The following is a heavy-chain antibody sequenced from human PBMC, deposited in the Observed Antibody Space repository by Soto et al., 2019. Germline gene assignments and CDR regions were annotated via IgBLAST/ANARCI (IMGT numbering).Heavy chain of an antibody. D-gene: IGHD6-13*01. Sequence: SETLSLTCTVSGGSISTYYWSWIRHPPGKGLEWIGYINYNGRTNYNPSLKSRVTMSLDTSKNQFSLKLRSVTAADTAVFYCARYAGSSWFDYWGQGTLVTVSS. V-gene: IGHV4-59*01. CDR2: INYNGRT. J-gene: IGHJ4*02. CDR1: GGSISTYY. CDR3: ARYAGSSWFDY.